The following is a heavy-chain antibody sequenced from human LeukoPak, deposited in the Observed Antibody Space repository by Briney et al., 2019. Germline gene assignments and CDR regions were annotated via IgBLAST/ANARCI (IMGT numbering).Heavy chain of an antibody. Sequence: GRSLRLSCAASGSTFSSYGMHWVRQAPGKGLEWVAFIRYDGSNKYYADSVKGRFTISRDNSKNTLYLHVNSLRPEDTAVYYCAQELRGLDYWGQGTLVTVSS. J-gene: IGHJ4*02. CDR2: IRYDGSNK. CDR3: AQELRGLDY. V-gene: IGHV3-30*02. CDR1: GSTFSSYG.